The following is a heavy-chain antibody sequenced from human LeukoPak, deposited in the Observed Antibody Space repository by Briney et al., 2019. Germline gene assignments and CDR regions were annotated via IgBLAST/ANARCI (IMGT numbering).Heavy chain of an antibody. Sequence: SETLSLTCAVYGGPFSGYYWSWIRQPPGKGLEWIGEINHSGSTNYNPSLKSRVTISVDTSKNQFSLKLSSVTAADTAVYYCARGYSSGWYFDYWGQGTLVTVSS. J-gene: IGHJ4*02. V-gene: IGHV4-34*01. D-gene: IGHD6-19*01. CDR1: GGPFSGYY. CDR3: ARGYSSGWYFDY. CDR2: INHSGST.